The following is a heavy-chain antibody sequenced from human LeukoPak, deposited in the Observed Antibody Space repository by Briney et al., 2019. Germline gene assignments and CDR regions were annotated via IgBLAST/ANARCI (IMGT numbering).Heavy chain of an antibody. CDR3: ARALNNYDILTGYGPPRD. J-gene: IGHJ4*02. CDR2: MNPNSGNT. Sequence: WASVKVSCKASGYTFTSYDINWVRQATGQGLEWMGWMNPNSGNTGYAQKFQGRVTITTDESTSTAYMELSSLRSEDTAVYYCARALNNYDILTGYGPPRDWGQGTLVTVSS. D-gene: IGHD3-9*01. CDR1: GYTFTSYD. V-gene: IGHV1-8*01.